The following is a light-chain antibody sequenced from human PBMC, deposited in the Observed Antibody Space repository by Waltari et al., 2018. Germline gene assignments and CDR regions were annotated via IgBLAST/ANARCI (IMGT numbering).Light chain of an antibody. V-gene: IGKV3D-15*01. CDR2: CAS. J-gene: IGKJ1*01. CDR1: QSVSRA. CDR3: QHYLRLPVT. Sequence: SCGASQSVSRALSWYQQKPGRSPRLLIYCASTRASGIPDRFSGSGSGTDFSLTFSRLEADDFAVYYCQHYLRLPVTFGQGTTVEI.